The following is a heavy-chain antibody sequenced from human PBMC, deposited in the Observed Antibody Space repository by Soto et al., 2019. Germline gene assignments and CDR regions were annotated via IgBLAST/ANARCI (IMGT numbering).Heavy chain of an antibody. J-gene: IGHJ6*02. V-gene: IGHV4-31*03. Sequence: QVQLQESGPGLVKPSQTLSLTCTVSGGSISSGGYYWSWIRQHPGKGLEWIGYIYYSGSTYYNPSLKSRVTISVDTSKNQFSLKLSSVTAADTAVYYCARDVDTAMGRYYYGMDVWGQGTTVTVSS. CDR2: IYYSGST. D-gene: IGHD5-18*01. CDR1: GGSISSGGYY. CDR3: ARDVDTAMGRYYYGMDV.